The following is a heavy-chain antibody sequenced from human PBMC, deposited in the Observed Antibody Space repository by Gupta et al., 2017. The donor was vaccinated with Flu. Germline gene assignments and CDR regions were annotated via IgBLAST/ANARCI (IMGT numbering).Heavy chain of an antibody. CDR2: INPKSGVP. CDR1: TGYY. CDR3: ARDPRRFDFWRGGEDWFDP. V-gene: IGHV1-2*06. D-gene: IGHD3-3*01. Sequence: TGYYRNWVRQAPGQGLEWMGRINPKSGVPQYAQKFQGRVTMTRDTSISTAYMELSGLTSDDTAIYFCARDPRRFDFWRGGEDWFDPWGQGTLVVVSS. J-gene: IGHJ5*02.